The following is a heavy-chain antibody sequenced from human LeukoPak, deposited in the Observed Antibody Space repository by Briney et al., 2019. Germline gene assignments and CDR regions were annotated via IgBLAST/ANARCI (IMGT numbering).Heavy chain of an antibody. Sequence: ASVKVSCKASGYTFTSYDINWVRQATGQGLELMGWMNPNSGNTGYAQKFQGRVTMTRNHSISTAYMELSSLRSEDTAVYYCARASKGVLRYFDWHPADWFDPWGQGTLVTVSS. CDR1: GYTFTSYD. D-gene: IGHD3-9*01. CDR3: ARASKGVLRYFDWHPADWFDP. J-gene: IGHJ5*02. V-gene: IGHV1-8*01. CDR2: MNPNSGNT.